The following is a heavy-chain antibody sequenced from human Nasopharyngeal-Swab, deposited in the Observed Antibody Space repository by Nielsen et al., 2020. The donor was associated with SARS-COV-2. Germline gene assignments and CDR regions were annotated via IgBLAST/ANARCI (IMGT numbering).Heavy chain of an antibody. D-gene: IGHD2-2*01. J-gene: IGHJ6*03. CDR3: AREVFEVPAATYYYYYYYMDV. Sequence: WVRQAPGQGLEWMGWISAYNGDTNYARKLQGRVTMTTDTSTSTAYMELRSLRSDDTAVYYCAREVFEVPAATYYYYYYYMDVWGKGTTVTVSS. V-gene: IGHV1-18*01. CDR2: ISAYNGDT.